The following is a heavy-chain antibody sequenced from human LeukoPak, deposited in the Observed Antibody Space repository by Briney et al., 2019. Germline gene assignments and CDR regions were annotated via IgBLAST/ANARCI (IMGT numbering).Heavy chain of an antibody. D-gene: IGHD3-10*01. CDR3: ASNLYGDRDY. CDR2: ISSSGSTI. J-gene: IGHJ4*02. V-gene: IGHV3-11*01. CDR1: GFTFSDYY. Sequence: PGGSLRLCGAASGFTFSDYYMSWIRQAPGKGLAWVSYISSSGSTIYYVASVKGRFTISRDNAKNSLYLQMNSLRAEDTAVYYCASNLYGDRDYWGQGTLVTVSS.